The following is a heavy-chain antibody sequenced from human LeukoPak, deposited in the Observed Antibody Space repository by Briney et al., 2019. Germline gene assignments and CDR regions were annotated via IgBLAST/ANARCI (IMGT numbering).Heavy chain of an antibody. CDR2: IYYSGCT. CDR3: ARVAGYDFWSGYYEH. V-gene: IGHV4-59*01. Sequence: PSETLSLTCTVSGGSISSYYWSWIRQPPGKGLEWIGYIYYSGCTNYNPSLKSRVTISVDTSKNQFSLKLSSVTAADTAVYYCARVAGYDFWSGYYEHWGQGTLVTVSS. CDR1: GGSISSYY. J-gene: IGHJ1*01. D-gene: IGHD3-3*01.